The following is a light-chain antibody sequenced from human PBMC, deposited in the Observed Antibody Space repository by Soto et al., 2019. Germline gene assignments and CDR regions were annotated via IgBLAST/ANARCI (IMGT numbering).Light chain of an antibody. J-gene: IGLJ2*01. CDR2: DVS. V-gene: IGLV2-14*01. CDR1: SSDVGGYIY. CDR3: SSYTSTSTLV. Sequence: HSALTQPASVSGSPGQSITISCTGTSSDVGGYIYVSWYQQHPGKAPKLMIYDVSNRPSGLSNRFSGSKAGHTASLTISGLQAEDAADYYCSSYTSTSTLVFGGGTKLTVL.